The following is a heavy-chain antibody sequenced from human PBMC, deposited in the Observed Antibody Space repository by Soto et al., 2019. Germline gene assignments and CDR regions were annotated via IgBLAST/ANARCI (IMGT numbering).Heavy chain of an antibody. CDR2: ISYDGSNK. Sequence: QVQLVESGGGVVQPGRSLRLSCAASGFTFSSYAMHWVRQAPGKGLEWVAVISYDGSNKYYADSVKGRFSISRDNSKNTLYLQMNSLRAEDTAVSQCASRSSGWYALPYYYYGMDVWGQGTTVTVSS. CDR3: ASRSSGWYALPYYYYGMDV. J-gene: IGHJ6*02. CDR1: GFTFSSYA. D-gene: IGHD6-19*01. V-gene: IGHV3-30-3*01.